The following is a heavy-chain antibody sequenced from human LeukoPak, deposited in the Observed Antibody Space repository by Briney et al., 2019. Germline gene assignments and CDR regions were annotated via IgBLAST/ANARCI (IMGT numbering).Heavy chain of an antibody. J-gene: IGHJ4*02. V-gene: IGHV3-74*03. CDR1: GFTFSRYW. CDR2: IKNDGSST. D-gene: IGHD1-26*01. Sequence: SGESLRLSCAASGFTFSRYWMHWVRQAPGKGLVWVSLIKNDGSSTTYADSVKGRFTISRDNAKNTLFLQMNSLRADDTAIYYCASALGGQGGHWGQGTLVTVSS. CDR3: ASALGGQGGH.